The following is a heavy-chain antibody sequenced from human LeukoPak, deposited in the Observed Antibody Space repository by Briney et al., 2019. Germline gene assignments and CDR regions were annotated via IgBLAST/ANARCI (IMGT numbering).Heavy chain of an antibody. CDR2: ISSSSSYI. Sequence: PGGSLRLSCAASGFTFSSYSMNRVRQAPGKGLEWVSSISSSSSYIYYADSVKGRFTISRDNAKNSLYLQMNSLRAEDTAVYYCARVRLQQWLVDYWGQGTLVTVSS. CDR1: GFTFSSYS. D-gene: IGHD6-19*01. CDR3: ARVRLQQWLVDY. J-gene: IGHJ4*02. V-gene: IGHV3-21*01.